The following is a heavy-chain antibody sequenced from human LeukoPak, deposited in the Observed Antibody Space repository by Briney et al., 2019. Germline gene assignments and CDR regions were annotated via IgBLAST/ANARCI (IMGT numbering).Heavy chain of an antibody. CDR3: ARRAGLYGSGGYSRGYYYYYMDV. CDR1: GGSFSGYY. Sequence: SETLSLTCAVYGGSFSGYYWSWIRQPPGKGLEWIGEINDSGSTNHNPSLKSRVTISVDTSKNQFSLKLSSVTAADTAVYYCARRAGLYGSGGYSRGYYYYYMDVWGKGTTVTVSS. D-gene: IGHD3-10*01. J-gene: IGHJ6*03. CDR2: INDSGST. V-gene: IGHV4-34*01.